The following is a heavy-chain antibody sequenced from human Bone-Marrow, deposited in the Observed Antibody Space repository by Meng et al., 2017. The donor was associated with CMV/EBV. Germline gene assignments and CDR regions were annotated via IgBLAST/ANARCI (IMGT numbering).Heavy chain of an antibody. CDR1: GGSFSGYY. V-gene: IGHV4-34*01. D-gene: IGHD2-8*01. J-gene: IGHJ4*02. CDR3: ARNGGNCTNGVCSRIVDY. Sequence: SETLSLTCAVYGGSFSGYYWSWIRQPPGKGLEWIGEINHSGSTNYNPSLKSRVTISVDTSKNQFSLKLSSVTAADTAVYYCARNGGNCTNGVCSRIVDYWGQGTLVTVSS. CDR2: INHSGST.